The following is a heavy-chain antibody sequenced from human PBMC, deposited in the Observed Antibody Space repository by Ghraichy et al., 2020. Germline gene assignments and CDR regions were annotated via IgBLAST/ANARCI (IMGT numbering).Heavy chain of an antibody. CDR3: ARETPIVVVPAARAGSGSYDY. V-gene: IGHV4-34*01. CDR1: GGSFSGYY. Sequence: SETLSLTCAVYGGSFSGYYWSWIRQPPGKGLEWIGEINHSGSTNYNPSLKSRVTISVDTSKNQFSLKLSSVTAADTAVYYCARETPIVVVPAARAGSGSYDYWGQGTLVTVSS. J-gene: IGHJ4*02. D-gene: IGHD2-2*01. CDR2: INHSGST.